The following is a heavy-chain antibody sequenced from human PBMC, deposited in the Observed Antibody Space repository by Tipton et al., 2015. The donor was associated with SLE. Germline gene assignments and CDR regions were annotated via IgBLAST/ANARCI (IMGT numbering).Heavy chain of an antibody. CDR3: ARVGYYYGSGDFDY. D-gene: IGHD3-10*01. J-gene: IGHJ4*02. CDR2: IHHSGGT. Sequence: TLSLTCTVSGGSIISDSYYWSWIRQSPGKGLEWIGNIHHSGGTNYNPSLKSRVTISVDTSKNQFSLKLSSVTAADTAVYYCARVGYYYGSGDFDYWGQGTLVTVSS. V-gene: IGHV4-61*01. CDR1: GGSIISDSYY.